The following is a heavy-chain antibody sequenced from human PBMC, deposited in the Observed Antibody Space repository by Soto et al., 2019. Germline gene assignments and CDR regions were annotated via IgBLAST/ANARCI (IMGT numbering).Heavy chain of an antibody. Sequence: QVQLVESGGGVVQPGRSLRLSCAASGFTFSSYGMHWVRQAPGKGLEWVAVIWYDGSNKYYADSVKGRFTISRDNSKNTLYMQMNSLRAEDTAVYYCARSGLYYERENWFDPWGQGTLVTVSS. J-gene: IGHJ5*02. CDR1: GFTFSSYG. CDR3: ARSGLYYERENWFDP. V-gene: IGHV3-33*01. D-gene: IGHD3-22*01. CDR2: IWYDGSNK.